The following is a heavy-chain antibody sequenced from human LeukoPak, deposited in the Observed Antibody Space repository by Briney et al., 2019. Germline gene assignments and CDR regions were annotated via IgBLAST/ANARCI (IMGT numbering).Heavy chain of an antibody. Sequence: GGSLRLSCAASGFTFSSYAMHWVRQAPGKGLEWVAVISYDGSNKYYADSVKGRFTISRDNSKNTLYLQMNSLRAEDTAVYYCARDADHTGRGYYYYGMDAWGKGTTVTVSS. CDR3: ARDADHTGRGYYYYGMDA. V-gene: IGHV3-30*04. CDR2: ISYDGSNK. D-gene: IGHD3-10*01. J-gene: IGHJ6*04. CDR1: GFTFSSYA.